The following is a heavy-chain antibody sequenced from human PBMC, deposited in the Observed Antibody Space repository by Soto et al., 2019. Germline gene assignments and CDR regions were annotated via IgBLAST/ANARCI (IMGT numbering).Heavy chain of an antibody. D-gene: IGHD2-2*01. CDR1: GFTLSTSA. V-gene: IGHV3-48*01. CDR2: INSDGDVR. CDR3: SRRDVFDL. J-gene: IGHJ3*01. Sequence: WGSLRLSCKVSGFTLSTSAMNWVRQAPGKGLEWVSYINSDGDVRHYADSVKGRFTVSRDNAKKLVYLQMNNVGAADTAVYFCSRRDVFDLWGQGATVTVSS.